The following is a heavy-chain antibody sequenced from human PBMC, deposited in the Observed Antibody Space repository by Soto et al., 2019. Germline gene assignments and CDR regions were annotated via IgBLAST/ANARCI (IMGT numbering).Heavy chain of an antibody. CDR2: ISAGGGTT. V-gene: IGHV3-23*01. CDR1: GFAFDING. CDR3: ARDGSTVTTNYHYAMDV. Sequence: EVQLLDSGGGLVQPGGSLRLSCAASGFAFDINGMTWVRQVPGKGLEWVSAISAGGGTTYYADPVKGRFTISRDNAKNSLYLQMNSLRAEDTAVYYCARDGSTVTTNYHYAMDVWGQGTTVTVSS. J-gene: IGHJ6*02. D-gene: IGHD4-17*01.